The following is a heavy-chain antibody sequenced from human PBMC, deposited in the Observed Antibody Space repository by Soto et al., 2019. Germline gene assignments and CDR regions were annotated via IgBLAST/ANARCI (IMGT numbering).Heavy chain of an antibody. J-gene: IGHJ4*01. D-gene: IGHD6-19*01. CDR1: GFSLSTSGVG. CDR3: AHRRSGWIPFDY. CDR2: IYWNDDK. Sequence: QITLKESGPTLVKPTQTLTLTCTFSGFSLSTSGVGVGWIRQPPGKALEWLALIYWNDDKRYSPSLKSRLTITKDTSKNQVVLTMTNMDPVDTATYYCAHRRSGWIPFDYWGHGTLVTVSS. V-gene: IGHV2-5*01.